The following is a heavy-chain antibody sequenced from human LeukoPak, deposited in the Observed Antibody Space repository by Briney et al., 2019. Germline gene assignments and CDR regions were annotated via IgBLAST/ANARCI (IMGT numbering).Heavy chain of an antibody. CDR1: GGSVSSGSYY. J-gene: IGHJ5*02. V-gene: IGHV4-61*01. Sequence: SETLSLTCTVSGGSVSSGSYYWSWIRQPPGKGLEWIGYIYYSGSTNYNPSLKSRVTISVDTPKNQFSLKLSSVTAADTAVYYCARDGYWGRFDPWGQGTLVTVSS. D-gene: IGHD5-12*01. CDR3: ARDGYWGRFDP. CDR2: IYYSGST.